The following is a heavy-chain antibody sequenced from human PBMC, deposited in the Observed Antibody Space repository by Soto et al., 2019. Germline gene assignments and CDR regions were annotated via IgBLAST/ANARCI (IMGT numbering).Heavy chain of an antibody. CDR1: GFTFSAHS. J-gene: IGHJ4*02. CDR3: ARFSGSYTRGLDY. D-gene: IGHD1-26*01. Sequence: EVQLVESGGGLVQPGGSLRLSCAASGFTFSAHSMDWVRQAPGKGLEWVGRSRNKANSYSTEYAASVKGRFTISRDESKNSLYLQMNSLKTEDTAVYYCARFSGSYTRGLDYWGQGTLVTVSS. V-gene: IGHV3-72*01. CDR2: SRNKANSYST.